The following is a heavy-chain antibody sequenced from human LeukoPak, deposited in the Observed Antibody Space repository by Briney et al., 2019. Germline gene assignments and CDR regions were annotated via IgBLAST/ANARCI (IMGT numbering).Heavy chain of an antibody. CDR3: ARSGYSSGDYFDY. CDR2: ISSSSSYI. Sequence: GGSLGLSCAASGFTFSSYSMNWVRQAPGKGLEWVSSISSSSSYIYYADSVKGRFTISRDNAKNSLYLQMNSLRAEDTAVYYCARSGYSSGDYFDYWGQGTLVTVSS. CDR1: GFTFSSYS. D-gene: IGHD6-19*01. J-gene: IGHJ4*02. V-gene: IGHV3-21*01.